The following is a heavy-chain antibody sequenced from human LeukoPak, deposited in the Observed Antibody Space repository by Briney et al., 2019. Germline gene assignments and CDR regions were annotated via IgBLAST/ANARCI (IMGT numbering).Heavy chain of an antibody. J-gene: IGHJ4*02. CDR2: INPNSGGT. CDR1: GGIFSSYG. CDR3: ARVLSNWNYHDY. V-gene: IGHV1-2*02. Sequence: ASVKVSCKASGGIFSSYGISWVRQAPGQGLEWMGWINPNSGGTNYAQKFQGRVTMTRDTSISTAYMELSWLRSDDTAVYYYARVLSNWNYHDYWGQGTLVTVSS. D-gene: IGHD1-1*01.